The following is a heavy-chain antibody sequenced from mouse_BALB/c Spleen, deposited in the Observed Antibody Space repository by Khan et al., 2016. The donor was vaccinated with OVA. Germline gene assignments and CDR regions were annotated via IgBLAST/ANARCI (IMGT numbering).Heavy chain of an antibody. Sequence: VELVESGAELVRPGSSVKISCKASGYSFSRSWMNWVKQRPGQGLEWIGQSYPGNGDTNYNEKFKGKATLTADKSSSTAYMQLNSLTSEDSAVYCCARWGGDGFTYWCHGTLVTVSA. CDR2: SYPGNGDT. J-gene: IGHJ3*01. CDR1: GYSFSRSW. V-gene: IGHV1-80*01. CDR3: ARWGGDGFTY. D-gene: IGHD2-13*01.